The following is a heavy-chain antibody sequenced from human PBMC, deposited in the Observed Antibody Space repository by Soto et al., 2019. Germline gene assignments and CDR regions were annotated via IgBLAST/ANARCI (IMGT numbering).Heavy chain of an antibody. V-gene: IGHV3-15*07. J-gene: IGHJ4*02. Sequence: EVQLVESGGGLVKPGESLRLSCAASGLSVTDAWIHWVRQAPGKGLEWVGRVKSKANGGTTEYAAPVKGRFTISRDDSENTVFLQMSSLKTEDTAAYYCRLVLVGGSPDYWGQGALVTVSP. D-gene: IGHD2-15*01. CDR1: GLSVTDAW. CDR2: VKSKANGGTT. CDR3: RLVLVGGSPDY.